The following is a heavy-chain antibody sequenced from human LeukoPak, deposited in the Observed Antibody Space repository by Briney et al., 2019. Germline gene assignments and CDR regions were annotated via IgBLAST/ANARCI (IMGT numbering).Heavy chain of an antibody. CDR2: IYYSGST. V-gene: IGHV4-59*01. J-gene: IGHJ4*02. D-gene: IGHD3-10*01. CDR1: GGSISTYY. Sequence: SETLSLTCTVSGGSISTYYWSWIRQAPGRGLEWIGYIYYSGSTNYNPSLKSRVTISADTSKNQFSLKLRSVTAADTAVYYCARCSYGYYFDWWGQGTLVTVSS. CDR3: ARCSYGYYFDW.